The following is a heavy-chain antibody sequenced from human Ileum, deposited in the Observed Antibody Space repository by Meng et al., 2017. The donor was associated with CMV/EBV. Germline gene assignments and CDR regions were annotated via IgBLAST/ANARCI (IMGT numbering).Heavy chain of an antibody. V-gene: IGHV3-21*06. CDR1: GLPLGDYP. J-gene: IGHJ4*02. D-gene: IGHD1-1*01. Sequence: LVRSGGNRVKPGVSWILSCAAFGLPLGDYPMNWVRKAPGKGLECISSINHDATRVYYADSVKGRFTISRDNAKSSVFLQMIGLRVEDSAVYYCTRDLNYNLDYWGQGALVTVSS. CDR2: INHDATRV. CDR3: TRDLNYNLDY.